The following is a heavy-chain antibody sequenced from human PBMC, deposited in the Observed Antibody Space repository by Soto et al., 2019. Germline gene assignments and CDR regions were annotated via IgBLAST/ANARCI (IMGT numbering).Heavy chain of an antibody. J-gene: IGHJ2*01. CDR1: GFTFSSYA. V-gene: IGHV3-30-3*01. CDR3: ARERMRSSGLDPGYFDL. CDR2: ISYDGSNK. D-gene: IGHD6-19*01. Sequence: QVQLVESGGGVVQPGRSLRLSCAASGFTFSSYAMHWVRQAPGKGLEWVAVISYDGSNKYYADSVKGRFTISRDNSKNTLYLQMNSLRAEDTAVYYCARERMRSSGLDPGYFDLWGRGTLVTVSS.